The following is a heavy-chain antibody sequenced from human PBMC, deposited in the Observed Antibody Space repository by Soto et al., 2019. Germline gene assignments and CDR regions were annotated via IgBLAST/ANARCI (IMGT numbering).Heavy chain of an antibody. CDR2: IIPIFGTA. Sequence: SVKVSCKASGGTFSSYAISWVRQAPGQGLEWMGGIIPIFGTANYAQKFQGRVTITADESTSTAYMELSSLRSEDTAVYYCARVLGYSYVDYYGMDVWDQGTTVTVSS. V-gene: IGHV1-69*13. D-gene: IGHD5-18*01. CDR3: ARVLGYSYVDYYGMDV. CDR1: GGTFSSYA. J-gene: IGHJ6*02.